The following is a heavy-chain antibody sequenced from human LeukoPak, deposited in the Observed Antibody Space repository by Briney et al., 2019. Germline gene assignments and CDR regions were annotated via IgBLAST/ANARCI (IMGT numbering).Heavy chain of an antibody. CDR3: ARFRLAGEGEYFFDY. Sequence: PGGSLRLSCAASGFTFSSYWMHWVRQAPGKGLVWVSRIKTDGTSTAYADSVKGRFTISRDNAKYTLYLQMNSLRAEDTAVYYCARFRLAGEGEYFFDYWGQGTLATVAS. CDR2: IKTDGTST. J-gene: IGHJ4*02. V-gene: IGHV3-74*01. D-gene: IGHD7-27*01. CDR1: GFTFSSYW.